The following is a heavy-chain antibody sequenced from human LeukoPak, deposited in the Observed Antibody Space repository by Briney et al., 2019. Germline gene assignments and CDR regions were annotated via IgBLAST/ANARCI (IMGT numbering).Heavy chain of an antibody. CDR2: MYYSGST. J-gene: IGHJ5*02. D-gene: IGHD2-21*02. CDR3: ARRVTSNCFDP. CDR1: GGSITSYY. Sequence: PSETLSLTCTVSGGSITSYYWSWIRQPRGKGLEWIGYMYYSGSTNYNPFLKSRVTMSVDTSKNQFSLKLNSVTAADTAVYYCARRVTSNCFDPWGQGTLVTVSS. V-gene: IGHV4-59*08.